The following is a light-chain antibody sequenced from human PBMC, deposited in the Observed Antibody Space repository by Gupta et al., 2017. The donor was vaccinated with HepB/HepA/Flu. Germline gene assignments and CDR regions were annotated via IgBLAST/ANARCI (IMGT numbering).Light chain of an antibody. CDR1: QSVLYSSNNKNY. J-gene: IGKJ2*04. CDR2: WAS. Sequence: MVMTQSPDSLAVSLGERATINCKSNQSVLYSSNNKNYLAWYQQKPGQPPKLLIYWASTRESGVPDRFSGSGSGTDFTITISSLQAEDVAVYYCQQDDSTPCSFGQGTKLEIK. CDR3: QQDDSTPCS. V-gene: IGKV4-1*01.